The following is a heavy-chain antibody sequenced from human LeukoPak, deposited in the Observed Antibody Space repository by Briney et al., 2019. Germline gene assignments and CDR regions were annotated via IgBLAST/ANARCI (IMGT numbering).Heavy chain of an antibody. V-gene: IGHV3-23*01. CDR3: ARDTSAFLTGYYYMDV. J-gene: IGHJ6*03. CDR1: GFTFSSYG. D-gene: IGHD2-2*01. CDR2: ISGSGGST. Sequence: GGTLRLSCAASGFTFSSYGMSWVRQAPGKGLEWVSAISGSGGSTYYADSVKGRFTISRDNSKNTLYLQMNSLRAEDTAVYYCARDTSAFLTGYYYMDVWGKGTTVTVSS.